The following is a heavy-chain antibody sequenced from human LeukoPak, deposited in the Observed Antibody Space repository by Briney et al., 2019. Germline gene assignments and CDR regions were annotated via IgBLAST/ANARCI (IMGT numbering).Heavy chain of an antibody. J-gene: IGHJ4*02. CDR1: GFAFHDYT. D-gene: IGHD2-8*01. CDR3: ARNMLEPDRYFDY. Sequence: PGGSLRLSCAASGFAFHDYTMHWVRQSPGKGLEWVSLITGDSGATFYADSVQGRFTVSRDNNKNSVYLQMHSLRSEDTALYYCARNMLEPDRYFDYWGQGTLVTVSS. CDR2: ITGDSGAT. V-gene: IGHV3-43*01.